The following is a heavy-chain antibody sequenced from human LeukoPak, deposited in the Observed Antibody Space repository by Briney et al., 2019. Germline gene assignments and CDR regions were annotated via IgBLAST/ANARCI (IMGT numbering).Heavy chain of an antibody. D-gene: IGHD1-7*01. J-gene: IGHJ6*02. V-gene: IGHV1-2*06. Sequence: ASVKVSCKASGYTFTGYYMHWVRQAPGQGLEWMGRINPNSGGTNYAQKFQGRVTMTRDTSISTAYVELSRLRSDDTAVYYCARRTTNSYYYYGMDVWGQGTTVTVSS. CDR3: ARRTTNSYYYYGMDV. CDR1: GYTFTGYY. CDR2: INPNSGGT.